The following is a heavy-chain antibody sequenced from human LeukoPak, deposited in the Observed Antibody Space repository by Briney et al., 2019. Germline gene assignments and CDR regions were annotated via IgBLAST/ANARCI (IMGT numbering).Heavy chain of an antibody. CDR1: GFTVSSNY. CDR3: ASPVFYSGGAFDI. CDR2: IYSGGGT. J-gene: IGHJ3*02. Sequence: GGSLRLSCAASGFTVSSNYMSWVRQAPGKGLEWVSVIYSGGGTYYADSVMGGLTISRYNSKNTLYLEMNSQRAEDTAVYYCASPVFYSGGAFDIWGQGTMVTVSS. V-gene: IGHV3-66*01. D-gene: IGHD3-10*01.